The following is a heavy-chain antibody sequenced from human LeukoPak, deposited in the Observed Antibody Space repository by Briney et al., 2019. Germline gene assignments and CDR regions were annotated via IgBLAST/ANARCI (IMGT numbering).Heavy chain of an antibody. CDR1: GYSFTTYW. CDR3: TRQRSGWLLDF. Sequence: GESLKISCKGSGYSFTTYWITWGRQLPGKGVEWMGRIDPSESYTNYSPSFHAHFTISADKSIRTAYLQWSSLKAPDTAMYYCTRQRSGWLLDFWGQGTLVTVSS. J-gene: IGHJ4*02. V-gene: IGHV5-10-1*01. CDR2: IDPSESYT. D-gene: IGHD6-19*01.